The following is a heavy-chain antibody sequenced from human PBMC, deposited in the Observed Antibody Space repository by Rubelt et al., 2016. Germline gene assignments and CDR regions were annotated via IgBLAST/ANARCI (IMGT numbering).Heavy chain of an antibody. CDR3: ASVDIVARASFDY. J-gene: IGHJ4*02. V-gene: IGHV1-69*01. D-gene: IGHD5-12*01. Sequence: GRVTITADESTSTAYMELSSLRSEDTAVYYCASVDIVARASFDYWGQGTLVTVSS.